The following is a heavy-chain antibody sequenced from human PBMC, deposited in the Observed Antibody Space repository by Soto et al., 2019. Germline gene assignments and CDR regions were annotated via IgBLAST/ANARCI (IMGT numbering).Heavy chain of an antibody. V-gene: IGHV4-31*03. CDR1: GGSIRSGGYY. CDR3: ARVVAGHTWDYFDY. Sequence: PSETLSLTCTVSGGSIRSGGYYWSWIRQHPGKGLEWIGYIYYSGSTYYNPSLKSRVTISVDTSKNQFSLKLSSVTAADTAVYYCARVVAGHTWDYFDYWGQGTLVTVSS. CDR2: IYYSGST. J-gene: IGHJ4*02. D-gene: IGHD6-19*01.